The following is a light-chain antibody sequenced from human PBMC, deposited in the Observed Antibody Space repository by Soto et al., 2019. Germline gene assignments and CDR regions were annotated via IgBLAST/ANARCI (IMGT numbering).Light chain of an antibody. V-gene: IGKV1-39*01. CDR2: AAS. CDR3: QQSYGNPGT. J-gene: IGKJ1*01. Sequence: DIHMTQSAASLSASVGGGVTITSRASQSSSSDVYGYQQKPWKAPKLLSCAASGLQSGVSSRFSGSGTATDSALNISTLQREDFATYYCQQSYGNPGTFGQGTKVDMK. CDR1: QSSSSD.